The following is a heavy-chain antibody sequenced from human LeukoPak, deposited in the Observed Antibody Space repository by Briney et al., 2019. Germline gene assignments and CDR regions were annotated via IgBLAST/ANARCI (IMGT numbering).Heavy chain of an antibody. J-gene: IGHJ4*02. D-gene: IGHD1-26*01. V-gene: IGHV4-39*01. CDR3: ARFQWEQRIFDY. CDR1: GGSISSSSYY. Sequence: SETLSLTCTVSGGSISSSSYYWGWIRQPPGKGLEWIGSIYYSGSTYYNPSLKSRVTISVDTSKNQFSLKLSSVTAADTAVYYCARFQWEQRIFDYWGQGTLVTVSS. CDR2: IYYSGST.